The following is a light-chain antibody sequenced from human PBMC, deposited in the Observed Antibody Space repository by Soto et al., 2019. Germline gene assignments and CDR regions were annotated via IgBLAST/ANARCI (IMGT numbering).Light chain of an antibody. CDR1: QSISTD. J-gene: IGKJ2*01. V-gene: IGKV3-15*01. CDR2: SAS. CDR3: QQGHNWPLN. Sequence: EIVMTQSPATLSVSPGERATLSCRASQSISTDLAWYQQKPGQPPRLLIYSASTRATGVPARFTGSGSGSEFTPTISGLQSEDFVVYYCQQGHNWPLNFGQGTRLEI.